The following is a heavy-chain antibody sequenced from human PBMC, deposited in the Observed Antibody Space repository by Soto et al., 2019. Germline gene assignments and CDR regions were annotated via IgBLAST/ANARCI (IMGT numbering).Heavy chain of an antibody. J-gene: IGHJ3*02. D-gene: IGHD3-22*01. V-gene: IGHV1-8*01. CDR2: MNPNSGNT. CDR1: GYTFTSYD. CDR3: ARVPPYYYDSSGYYSGAFDI. Sequence: QVQLVQSGAEVKKPGASVKVSCKASGYTFTSYDINWVRQATGQGLEWMGWMNPNSGNTGYAQKFQGRVTMTRNTSISTAYMELSSLRSEDTAVYYCARVPPYYYDSSGYYSGAFDIWGQGTMVTVSS.